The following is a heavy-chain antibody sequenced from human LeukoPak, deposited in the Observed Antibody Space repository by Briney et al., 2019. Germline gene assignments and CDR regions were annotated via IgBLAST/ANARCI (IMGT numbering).Heavy chain of an antibody. D-gene: IGHD5-12*01. CDR3: ARERTGYSGYAGSYWYFDL. J-gene: IGHJ2*01. V-gene: IGHV4-59*12. CDR2: IYYSGST. CDR1: GGSISSYY. Sequence: SETLSLTCTVSGGSISSYYWHWIRQPPGKGLEWIGYIYYSGSTNYSPSLKSRVTISVDTSKNQFSLKLSSVTAADTAVYYCARERTGYSGYAGSYWYFDLWGRGTLVTVSS.